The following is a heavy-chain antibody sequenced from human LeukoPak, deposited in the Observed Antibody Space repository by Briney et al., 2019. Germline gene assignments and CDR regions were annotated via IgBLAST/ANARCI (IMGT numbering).Heavy chain of an antibody. CDR2: IYYSGST. J-gene: IGHJ4*02. CDR3: ARVTFWSGYFDY. V-gene: IGHV4-59*01. D-gene: IGHD3-3*01. Sequence: SETLSLTCTVSGGSISSYYWSWIRQPPGKGLEWIGYIYYSGSTNYNPSLKSRVTISVDTSKNQFSLKLSSVTAADTAVYYCARVTFWSGYFDYWGQGTLVTVSS. CDR1: GGSISSYY.